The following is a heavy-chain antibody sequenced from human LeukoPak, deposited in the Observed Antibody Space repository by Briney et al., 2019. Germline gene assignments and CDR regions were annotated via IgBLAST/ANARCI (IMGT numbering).Heavy chain of an antibody. D-gene: IGHD4-17*01. CDR2: IYYSGST. Sequence: KSSETLSLTCTVSGGSISSYYWSWIRQPPGKGLEWIGSIYYSGSTYYNPSLKSRVTISVDTSKNQFSLKLSSVTAADTAVYYCARDFGYGDYPNAFDIWGQGTMVTVSS. CDR3: ARDFGYGDYPNAFDI. V-gene: IGHV4-39*07. CDR1: GGSISSYY. J-gene: IGHJ3*02.